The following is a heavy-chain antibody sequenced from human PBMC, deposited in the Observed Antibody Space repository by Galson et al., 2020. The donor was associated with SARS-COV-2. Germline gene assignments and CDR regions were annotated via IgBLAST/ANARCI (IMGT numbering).Heavy chain of an antibody. V-gene: IGHV4-61*02. CDR3: ARGGRGIVRHIVVVGMLGAFDF. Sequence: SETLSLTCTVSGGSISSGSYYWSWIRQPAGKGLEWIGRIYTSGSTNYNPSLKSRVTISVDTSKNQFSLKLSSVTAADTAVYYCARGGRGIVRHIVVVGMLGAFDFWGQGTMVTVSS. CDR1: GGSISSGSYY. J-gene: IGHJ3*01. D-gene: IGHD2-21*01. CDR2: IYTSGST.